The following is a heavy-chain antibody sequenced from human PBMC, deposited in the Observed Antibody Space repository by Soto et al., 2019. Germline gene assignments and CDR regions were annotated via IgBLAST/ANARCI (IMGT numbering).Heavy chain of an antibody. CDR2: ISAYNDNT. D-gene: IGHD6-13*01. V-gene: IGHV1-18*01. Sequence: QVQLVQSGAEVKKPGASVKVSCKASGYTFTSYGISWVRQAPGQGLEWMGWISAYNDNTNYAQKLQGRVTMTTDTSTTTAYMELRSLRSDDTAVYYCAREGRAAAGTTPPHYYYYGMDVWGQGTTVTVSS. CDR3: AREGRAAAGTTPPHYYYYGMDV. CDR1: GYTFTSYG. J-gene: IGHJ6*02.